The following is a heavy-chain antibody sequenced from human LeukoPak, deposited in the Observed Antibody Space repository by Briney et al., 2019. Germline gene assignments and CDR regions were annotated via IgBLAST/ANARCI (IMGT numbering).Heavy chain of an antibody. D-gene: IGHD3-16*01. Sequence: ASVKVSCKASGYSFTNYAINWVRQAPGQGLEWMGWTSGYTGNTNYAQKFQGRVTMTANTSTNTASMELRSLRSDDTAVYYCARPANLYYASDAFDIWGQGTMVTVSS. CDR3: ARPANLYYASDAFDI. V-gene: IGHV1-18*01. CDR2: TSGYTGNT. CDR1: GYSFTNYA. J-gene: IGHJ3*02.